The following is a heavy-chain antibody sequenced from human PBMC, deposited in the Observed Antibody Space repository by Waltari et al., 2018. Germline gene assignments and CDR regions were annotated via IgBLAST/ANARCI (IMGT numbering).Heavy chain of an antibody. CDR1: GFHLPELT. D-gene: IGHD3-10*01. V-gene: IGHV1-24*01. CDR2: VDFEDDEI. CDR3: ATGRFGSLQ. Sequence: QVQVIQTGDEVKKTGASVKVYCKVSGFHLPELTMQWVRQAPGEGLEWMGVINSEGVDFEDDEIMYAQKFQGRITMSEDTSTNTAYMEVNRLRPEDTAVYYCATGRFGSLQWGQGTPVTVSS. J-gene: IGHJ4*02.